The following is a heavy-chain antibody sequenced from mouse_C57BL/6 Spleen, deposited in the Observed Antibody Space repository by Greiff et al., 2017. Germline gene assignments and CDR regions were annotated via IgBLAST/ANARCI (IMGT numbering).Heavy chain of an antibody. CDR2: IDPNSGGT. J-gene: IGHJ1*03. D-gene: IGHD2-3*01. CDR1: GYTFTSYW. V-gene: IGHV1-72*01. Sequence: QVQLQQPGAELVKPGASVKLSCTASGYTFTSYWMHWVKQRPGRGLEWIGRIDPNSGGTKYKEKFKSKATLTGDKPSSTAYMQLSSLTSEDSAVYYGERAGDGYYDWYVDVWGTGTTVTVSS. CDR3: ERAGDGYYDWYVDV.